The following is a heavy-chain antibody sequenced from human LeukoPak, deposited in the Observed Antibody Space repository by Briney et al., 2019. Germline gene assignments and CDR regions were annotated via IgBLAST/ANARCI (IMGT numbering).Heavy chain of an antibody. V-gene: IGHV1-69*13. CDR3: ANYYDSSGYYDAFDI. J-gene: IGHJ3*02. CDR2: IIPIFGTA. CDR1: GGTFGSYA. D-gene: IGHD3-22*01. Sequence: ASVKVSCKASGGTFGSYAISWVRQAPGQGLEWMGGIIPIFGTANYAQKFQGRVTITADESTSTAYMELSSLRSEDTAVYYCANYYDSSGYYDAFDIWGQGTMVTVSS.